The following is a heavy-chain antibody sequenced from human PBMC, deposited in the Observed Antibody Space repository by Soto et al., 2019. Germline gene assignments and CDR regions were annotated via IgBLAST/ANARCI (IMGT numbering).Heavy chain of an antibody. CDR2: ITPMFRTP. Sequence: ASVKVSCKASGGTFSSYAITWVRQAPGQGLEWIGGITPMFRTPNYAQKFQGRVTITADESTSTAYMELSSLRSEDTAMYYCARDGTLYDSSAYYYLYWGQGTLVTVSS. CDR3: ARDGTLYDSSAYYYLY. V-gene: IGHV1-69*13. J-gene: IGHJ4*02. CDR1: GGTFSSYA. D-gene: IGHD3-22*01.